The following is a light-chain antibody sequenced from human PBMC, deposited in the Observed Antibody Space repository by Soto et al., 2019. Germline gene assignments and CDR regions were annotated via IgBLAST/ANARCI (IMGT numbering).Light chain of an antibody. CDR2: EVN. CDR1: SSDVGGYNY. V-gene: IGLV2-8*01. CDR3: SSYAGSSNV. Sequence: QSVLTQPPSASGSPGQSVAMSCTGTSSDVGGYNYVSWYQQHPGKAPKLMIYEVNKRPSGVPDRFSGSKSGNTASLTVSGLQAEDEADYYRSSYAGSSNVFGTGTKVTVL. J-gene: IGLJ1*01.